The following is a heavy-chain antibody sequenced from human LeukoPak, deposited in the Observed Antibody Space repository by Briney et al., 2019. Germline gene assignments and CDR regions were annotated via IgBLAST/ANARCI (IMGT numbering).Heavy chain of an antibody. J-gene: IGHJ4*02. V-gene: IGHV3-7*01. Sequence: GGSLRLSCAASGFTFSTYWMSWVRQAPGKGLEWVANIKQDGSDEFYVDSVKGRFTISRDNAKNSMYLQMNSLRAEDTAIYYCARVLPVASRDYWGQGTLVTVSS. D-gene: IGHD2-2*01. CDR1: GFTFSTYW. CDR2: IKQDGSDE. CDR3: ARVLPVASRDY.